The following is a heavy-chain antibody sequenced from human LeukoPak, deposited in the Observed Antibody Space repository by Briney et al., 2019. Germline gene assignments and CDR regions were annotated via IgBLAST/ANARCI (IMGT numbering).Heavy chain of an antibody. CDR3: ARGLGYSYGNGDY. Sequence: GGSLRPSCAASGFTLSSYWMGWVRQAPGKGLEWVANIKQDGSEKYYVDSVKGRFTISRDNAKNSLFLQMNSLRAEDTAVYYCARGLGYSYGNGDYWGQGTLVTVSS. CDR1: GFTLSSYW. D-gene: IGHD5-18*01. J-gene: IGHJ4*02. CDR2: IKQDGSEK. V-gene: IGHV3-7*01.